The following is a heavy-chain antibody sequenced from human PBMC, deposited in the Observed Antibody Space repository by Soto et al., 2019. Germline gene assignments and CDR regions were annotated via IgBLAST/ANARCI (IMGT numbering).Heavy chain of an antibody. V-gene: IGHV1-45*02. CDR1: GYTFTYRY. Sequence: SVKVACKASGYTFTYRYLHWVRQAPGQALEWMGWITPFNGNTNYAQKFQDRVTITRDRSMSTAYMELSSLRSEDTAVYYCARDWGSGYSYGYYYYGMDVWGQGTTVTVSS. CDR3: ARDWGSGYSYGYYYYGMDV. J-gene: IGHJ6*02. CDR2: ITPFNGNT. D-gene: IGHD5-18*01.